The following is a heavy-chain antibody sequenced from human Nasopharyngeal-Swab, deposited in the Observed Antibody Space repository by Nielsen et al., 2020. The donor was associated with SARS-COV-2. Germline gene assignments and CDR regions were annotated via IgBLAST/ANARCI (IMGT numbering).Heavy chain of an antibody. J-gene: IGHJ3*02. CDR3: ARDWEQQHDAFDI. CDR1: GYTFTGYY. V-gene: IGHV1-2*06. CDR2: INPNSGGT. Sequence: ASVKVSCKASGYTFTGYYMHWVRQAPGQGLEWMGRINPNSGGTNYAQKFQGGVTMTRDTSISTAYMELSRLRSDDTAVYYCARDWEQQHDAFDIWGQGTMVTVSS. D-gene: IGHD6-13*01.